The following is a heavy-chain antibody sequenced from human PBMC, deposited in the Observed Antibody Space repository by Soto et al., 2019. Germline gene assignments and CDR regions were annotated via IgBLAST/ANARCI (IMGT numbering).Heavy chain of an antibody. CDR2: ISTYSGDT. D-gene: IGHD5-12*01. Sequence: QVHLVQSGVEVKTPGASVKVSCQASGYTFFTYDISWVRQAPGQGLEWMGWISTYSGDTKYAQKFQGRVTMTTDTYTTTAYLELRSLRSDATAVYYCARHHGPTTSENWFAPWGQGTLVTVSS. CDR3: ARHHGPTTSENWFAP. J-gene: IGHJ5*02. V-gene: IGHV1-18*01. CDR1: GYTFFTYD.